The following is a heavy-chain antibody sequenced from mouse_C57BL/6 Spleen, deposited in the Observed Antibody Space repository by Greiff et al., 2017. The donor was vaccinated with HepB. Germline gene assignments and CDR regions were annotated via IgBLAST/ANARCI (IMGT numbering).Heavy chain of an antibody. J-gene: IGHJ2*01. V-gene: IGHV3-6*01. D-gene: IGHD1-1*02. CDR3: ATRSQFITLVDY. CDR1: GYSITSGYY. CDR2: ISYDGSN. Sequence: ESGPGLVKPSQSLSLTCSVTGYSITSGYYWNWIRQFPGNKLEWMGYISYDGSNNYNPSLKNRISITRDTSKNQFFLKLNSVTTEDTATYYCATRSQFITLVDYWGQGTTLTVSS.